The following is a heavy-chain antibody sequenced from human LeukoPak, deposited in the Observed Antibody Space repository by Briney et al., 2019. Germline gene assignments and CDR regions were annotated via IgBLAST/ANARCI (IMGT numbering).Heavy chain of an antibody. CDR2: ISSNGGST. CDR1: GFTFSTYA. CDR3: ARTYGSGSYYFDY. V-gene: IGHV3-64*01. J-gene: IGHJ4*02. Sequence: PGGSLRLSCAASGFTFSTYAMHWVRQAPGKGLEYVSAISSNGGSTYYANSVKGRFTISRDNSKNTLYLQMGSLRAEDMAVYYCARTYGSGSYYFDYWGQGTLVTVSS. D-gene: IGHD3-10*01.